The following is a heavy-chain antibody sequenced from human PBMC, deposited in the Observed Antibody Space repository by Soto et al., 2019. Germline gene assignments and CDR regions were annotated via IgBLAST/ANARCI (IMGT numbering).Heavy chain of an antibody. J-gene: IGHJ6*02. D-gene: IGHD6-13*01. CDR3: ARGVAARRNYYGMDV. Sequence: SETLSLXCTVSGCSVSRGSYYWSWIRQPPGKGLEWIGYIYYSGSTNYNPSLKSRVTISVDTSKNQCSLKLSSVTAADTAVYYCARGVAARRNYYGMDVWGQGTTVTVSS. V-gene: IGHV4-61*01. CDR2: IYYSGST. CDR1: GCSVSRGSYY.